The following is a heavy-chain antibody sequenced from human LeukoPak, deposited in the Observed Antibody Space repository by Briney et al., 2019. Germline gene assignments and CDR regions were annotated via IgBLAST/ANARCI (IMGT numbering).Heavy chain of an antibody. CDR3: ARDRYDSSGYYCISDY. Sequence: GGSLRLSCAASGFTFSTYWMSWVRQAPGKGLEWVANIKQDGSEKYYVDSVKGRFTISRDNAKNSLYLQINSLRAEDTAVYYCARDRYDSSGYYCISDYWGQGTLVTVSS. J-gene: IGHJ4*02. CDR1: GFTFSTYW. V-gene: IGHV3-7*01. CDR2: IKQDGSEK. D-gene: IGHD3-22*01.